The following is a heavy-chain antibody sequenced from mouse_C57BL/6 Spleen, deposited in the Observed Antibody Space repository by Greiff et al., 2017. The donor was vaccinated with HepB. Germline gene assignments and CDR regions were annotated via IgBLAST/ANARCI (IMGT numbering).Heavy chain of an antibody. CDR1: GYTFTDYN. CDR2: INPNNGGT. Sequence: EVKLMESGPELVKPGASVKMSCKASGYTFTDYNMHWVKQSHGKSLEWIGYINPNNGGTSYNQKFKGKATLTVNKSSSTAYMELRSLTSEDSAVYYCARGGGTGIFDYWGQGTTLTVSS. CDR3: ARGGGTGIFDY. J-gene: IGHJ2*01. V-gene: IGHV1-22*01. D-gene: IGHD4-1*01.